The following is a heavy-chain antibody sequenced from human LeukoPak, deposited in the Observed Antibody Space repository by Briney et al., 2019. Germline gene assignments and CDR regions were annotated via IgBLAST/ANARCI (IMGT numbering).Heavy chain of an antibody. Sequence: PGGSLRLSCAASGFTFSSCGMHWVRQAPGKGLEWVAVISYDGSNKYYADSVKGRFTISRDNSKNTLFLEMNSLRAEDTAVYYCARSIPYGTTWYGRSDYWGQGTLVTVSS. D-gene: IGHD6-13*01. V-gene: IGHV3-30*03. CDR3: ARSIPYGTTWYGRSDY. CDR2: ISYDGSNK. J-gene: IGHJ4*02. CDR1: GFTFSSCG.